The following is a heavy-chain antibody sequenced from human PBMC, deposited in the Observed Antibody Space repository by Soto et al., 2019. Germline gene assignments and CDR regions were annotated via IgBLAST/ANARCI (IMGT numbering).Heavy chain of an antibody. V-gene: IGHV3-23*01. CDR2: IRNYGGST. CDR3: AKHYDILTGYYTGYYYYYMDV. J-gene: IGHJ6*03. CDR1: GFTFSNYA. Sequence: EVQLLESGGGLVQPGGSLRLSCAASGFTFSNYAMSWVRQAPGKGLEWVAAIRNYGGSTYYADSLTGRFTISRDSSKNTLYQQMNTLRAEDTAVYYCAKHYDILTGYYTGYYYYYMDVWGKGTTVTVSS. D-gene: IGHD3-9*01.